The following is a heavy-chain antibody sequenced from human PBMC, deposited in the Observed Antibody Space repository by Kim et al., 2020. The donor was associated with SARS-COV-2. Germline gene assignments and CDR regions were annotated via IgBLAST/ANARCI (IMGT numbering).Heavy chain of an antibody. CDR3: ARDSSGPYGMDV. J-gene: IGHJ6*02. D-gene: IGHD3-22*01. CDR2: INHSGST. CDR1: GGSFSGYY. Sequence: SETLSLTCAVYGGSFSGYYWSWIRQPPGKGLEWIGEINHSGSTNYNPSLKSRVTISVDTSKNQFPLKLSSVTAADTAVYYCARDSSGPYGMDVWGQGTTVTVSS. V-gene: IGHV4-34*01.